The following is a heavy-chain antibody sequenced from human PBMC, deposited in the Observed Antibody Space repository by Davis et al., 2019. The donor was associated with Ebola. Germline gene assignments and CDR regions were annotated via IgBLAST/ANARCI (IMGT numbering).Heavy chain of an antibody. CDR2: MHHGGGA. D-gene: IGHD2-21*02. Sequence: PSETLSLTCSVSGGSITTHFWSWIRQPPGKGLEWIGFMHHGGGANSNPSLKSRVSISIDTSANQVSLKLTSVTAPDTAIYYCARDTRPCGDDCYDDTFDMWGPGTLVTVSS. CDR3: ARDTRPCGDDCYDDTFDM. V-gene: IGHV4-59*11. J-gene: IGHJ3*02. CDR1: GGSITTHF.